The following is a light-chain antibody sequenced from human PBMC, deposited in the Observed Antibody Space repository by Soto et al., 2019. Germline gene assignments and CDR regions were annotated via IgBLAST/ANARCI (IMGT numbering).Light chain of an antibody. CDR1: SPRVGAGYD. Sequence: QSVLTQPPSVSGAPGQRVSISCTGSSPRVGAGYDVHWYQQLPGTAPKLLIYGNTNRPSGVPDRFSGSKAGTSASLAITGLQAEDEADFYCQSYDSSVSGWVFGGGTQLTVL. J-gene: IGLJ3*02. CDR2: GNT. V-gene: IGLV1-40*01. CDR3: QSYDSSVSGWV.